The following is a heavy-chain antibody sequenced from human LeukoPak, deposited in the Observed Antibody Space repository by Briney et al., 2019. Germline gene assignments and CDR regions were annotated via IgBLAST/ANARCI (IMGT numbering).Heavy chain of an antibody. Sequence: SETLSLTCTVSGGSISSGGYYWSWIRQHPGKGLEWIGYIYYSGSTYYNPSLKSRVTISVDRSKNQFSLKLSSVTAADTAVYYCARGSSFGPFDYWGQGTLVTVSS. CDR1: GGSISSGGYY. V-gene: IGHV4-31*03. CDR2: IYYSGST. CDR3: ARGSSFGPFDY. J-gene: IGHJ4*02. D-gene: IGHD2/OR15-2a*01.